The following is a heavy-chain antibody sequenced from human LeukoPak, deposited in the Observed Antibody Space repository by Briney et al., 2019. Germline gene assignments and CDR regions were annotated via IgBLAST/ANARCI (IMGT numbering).Heavy chain of an antibody. J-gene: IGHJ5*02. CDR1: GGSFSGYY. CDR3: ARGLSSYYDFWSGHNWFDP. D-gene: IGHD3-3*01. CDR2: INHSGST. V-gene: IGHV4-34*01. Sequence: SETLSLTCAVYGGSFSGYYWSWIRQPPGKGLEWIGEINHSGSTNYNPSLKSRVTISVDTSKNQFSLKLSSVTAADTAVYYCARGLSSYYDFWSGHNWFDPWGQGTLVTVSS.